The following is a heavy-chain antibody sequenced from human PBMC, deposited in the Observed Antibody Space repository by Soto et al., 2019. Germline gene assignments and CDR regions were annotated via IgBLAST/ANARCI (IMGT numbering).Heavy chain of an antibody. CDR3: AKDQAARPSLFDY. CDR2: ISGSGGST. D-gene: IGHD6-6*01. Sequence: GGSLRLSCAASGFTCSSYAMSWVRQAPGKGLEWVSAISGSGGSTYYADSVKGRFTISRDNSKNTLYLQMNSLRAEDTAVYYCAKDQAARPSLFDYWGQGTLVTVSS. J-gene: IGHJ4*02. V-gene: IGHV3-23*01. CDR1: GFTCSSYA.